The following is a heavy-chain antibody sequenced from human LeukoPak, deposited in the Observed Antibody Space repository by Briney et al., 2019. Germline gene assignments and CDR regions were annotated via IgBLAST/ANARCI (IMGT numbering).Heavy chain of an antibody. CDR3: ATDIAAAGTFLDY. CDR2: FDPEDGET. Sequence: ASVKVSCKVSGYTLTELSMHWVRQAPGKGLEWMGGFDPEDGETIYAQKFQGRVTMTEDTSTDTAYMELSSLRSEDTAVYYCATDIAAAGTFLDYWGRETLVTVS. V-gene: IGHV1-24*01. D-gene: IGHD6-13*01. CDR1: GYTLTELS. J-gene: IGHJ4*02.